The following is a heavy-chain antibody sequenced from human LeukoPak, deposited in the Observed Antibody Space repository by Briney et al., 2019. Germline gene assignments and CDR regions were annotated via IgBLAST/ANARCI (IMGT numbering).Heavy chain of an antibody. Sequence: GRSLRLSCVASGFSFSSYAMHWVRQAPGKGLEWVAVTSYDGSNKYYADSVKGRFTISRDNSKNTLYLEMNSLRAEDTAVYYCARGISGSYFFDYWGQGTLVTVSS. D-gene: IGHD1-26*01. J-gene: IGHJ4*02. CDR3: ARGISGSYFFDY. V-gene: IGHV3-30*01. CDR2: TSYDGSNK. CDR1: GFSFSSYA.